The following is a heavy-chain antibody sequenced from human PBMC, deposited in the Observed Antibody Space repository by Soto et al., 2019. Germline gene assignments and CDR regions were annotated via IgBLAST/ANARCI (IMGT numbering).Heavy chain of an antibody. CDR1: GVTFSNAW. D-gene: IGHD3-10*01. CDR2: IKSKTDGGTT. J-gene: IGHJ6*02. CDR3: TKDLTEGSGSYYYYGMDA. Sequence: NPGGSLRLSCAASGVTFSNAWMSWVRQAPGKGLEWVGRIKSKTDGGTTDYAAPVKGRFTIARDDSKNTLYLQMNSLKTQHTAVYYCTKDLTEGSGSYYYYGMDAWGQGTKVTVS. V-gene: IGHV3-15*01.